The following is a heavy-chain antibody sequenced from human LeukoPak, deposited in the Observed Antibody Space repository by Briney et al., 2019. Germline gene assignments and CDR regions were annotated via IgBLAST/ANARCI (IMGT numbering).Heavy chain of an antibody. CDR2: IYYSGRT. Sequence: SETLSLTCSVSGDSVSRSDSYWDWIRQPPGKGLEWIGTIYYSGRTYYSPSLKSRVTMSVDPSNNQFSLTLRSVTAADTAVYYCARRRYYDGSGYLEWGRGTLLSVSS. J-gene: IGHJ1*01. CDR3: ARRRYYDGSGYLE. D-gene: IGHD3-22*01. CDR1: GDSVSRSDSY. V-gene: IGHV4-39*01.